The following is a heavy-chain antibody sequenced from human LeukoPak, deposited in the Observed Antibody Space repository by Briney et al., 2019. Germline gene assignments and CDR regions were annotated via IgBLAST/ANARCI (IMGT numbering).Heavy chain of an antibody. CDR3: AKGSSYYDFWGDYYVFDY. Sequence: GGSLRLSCAASGFTFSSYGMHWVRQAPGKGLEWVAFIRYDGSNKYYADSVKGRFTISRDNSKNTLYLQMNSLRAEDTAVYYCAKGSSYYDFWGDYYVFDYWGQGTLVTVSS. CDR2: IRYDGSNK. J-gene: IGHJ4*02. CDR1: GFTFSSYG. V-gene: IGHV3-30*02. D-gene: IGHD3-3*01.